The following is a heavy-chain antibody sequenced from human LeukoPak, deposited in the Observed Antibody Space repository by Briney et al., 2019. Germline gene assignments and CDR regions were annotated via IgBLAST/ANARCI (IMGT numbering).Heavy chain of an antibody. CDR3: SIVVVPAAIEGYWFDP. CDR2: ISAYNGNT. J-gene: IGHJ5*02. V-gene: IGHV1-18*01. CDR1: GYTFTSYG. Sequence: ASVKVSCKASGYTFTSYGISWVRQAPGQGLEWMGWISAYNGNTNYAQKLQGRVTMTTDTSTSTAYMELRSLRSDDTAVYYCSIVVVPAAIEGYWFDPWGQGTLVTVSS. D-gene: IGHD2-2*01.